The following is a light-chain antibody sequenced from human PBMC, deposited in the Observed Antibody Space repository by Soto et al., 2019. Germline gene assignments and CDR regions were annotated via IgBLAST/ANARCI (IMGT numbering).Light chain of an antibody. Sequence: TPSPDTXSLNNKEGATLCCSARLSVHTFFASYHQKPGKAPXLXXXGASTRATGVPDRISSSGSGKEFTLHIYRREHEDFGGYYCQQRTNGHPDTFGEGTRLEI. CDR2: GAS. CDR3: QQRTNGHPDT. J-gene: IGKJ5*01. CDR1: LSVHTF. V-gene: IGKV3-11*01.